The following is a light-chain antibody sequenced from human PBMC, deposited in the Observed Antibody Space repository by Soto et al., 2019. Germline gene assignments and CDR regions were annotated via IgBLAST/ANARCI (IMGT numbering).Light chain of an antibody. V-gene: IGKV3-20*01. J-gene: IGKJ1*01. CDR1: QSVSSSY. CDR3: QQYNSYPRT. Sequence: DIVLTQSPGTLCLSPGERATLSCRASQSVSSSYLAWYQQKPGQAPRLLIYGASSRATGIPDRFSGSGSGTDFTLTISRLEPEDFATYYCQQYNSYPRTFGQGTKVEIK. CDR2: GAS.